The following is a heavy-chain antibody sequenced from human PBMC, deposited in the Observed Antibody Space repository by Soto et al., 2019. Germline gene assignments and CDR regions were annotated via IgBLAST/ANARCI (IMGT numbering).Heavy chain of an antibody. J-gene: IGHJ6*03. CDR1: GYTFTSYG. D-gene: IGHD3-10*01. V-gene: IGHV1-18*01. Sequence: ASVKVSCKASGYTFTSYGISWVRQAPGQGLEWMGWISAYNGNTNYAQKLQGRVTMTTDTSTSTAYMDLRSLRSDDTAVYYCARDPLPTYYYGSGTYSYMDVWGKGTTVTVSS. CDR2: ISAYNGNT. CDR3: ARDPLPTYYYGSGTYSYMDV.